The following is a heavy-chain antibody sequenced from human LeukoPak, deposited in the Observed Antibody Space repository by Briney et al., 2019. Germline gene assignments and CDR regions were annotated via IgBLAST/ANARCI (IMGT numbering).Heavy chain of an antibody. V-gene: IGHV4-59*12. CDR2: IYYSGST. CDR3: ARANYYYYYMDV. J-gene: IGHJ6*03. CDR1: GGSISSYY. Sequence: SETLSLTCTVSGGSISSYYWSWIRQPPGKGLGWIGYIYYSGSTNYNPSLKSRVTISVDTSKNQFSLKLSSVTAADTAVYYCARANYYYYYMDVWGKGTTVTISS.